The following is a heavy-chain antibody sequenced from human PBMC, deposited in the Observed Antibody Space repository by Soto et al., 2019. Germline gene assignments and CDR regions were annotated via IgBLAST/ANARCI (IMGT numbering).Heavy chain of an antibody. CDR2: VYHTGTT. CDR3: ARALVTDYNSRDYHYYFAMDV. Sequence: SETLSLTCVVSGGPVGGNDLYGSWIRHLPGKGLEWIANVYHTGTTYYNPSLKGRVSMSVDTSQNQFSLILASVTAADTAVYYCARALVTDYNSRDYHYYFAMDVWGQGTSVTVSS. CDR1: GGPVGGNDLY. D-gene: IGHD3-22*01. V-gene: IGHV4-31*02. J-gene: IGHJ6*02.